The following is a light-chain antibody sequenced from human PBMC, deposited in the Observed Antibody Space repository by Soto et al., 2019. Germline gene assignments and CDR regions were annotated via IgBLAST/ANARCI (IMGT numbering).Light chain of an antibody. CDR1: DSNIGFYNF. V-gene: IGLV2-11*01. CDR3: SSYAGSSNV. Sequence: QSALTQPRSVSGSPGQSVTISCTGTDSNIGFYNFVSWYQQHPDKAPHLVIYDVNKRPSGVPDRFSGSKSGNTASLTVSGLQAEDEADYYCSSYAGSSNVFGTGTKLTVL. J-gene: IGLJ1*01. CDR2: DVN.